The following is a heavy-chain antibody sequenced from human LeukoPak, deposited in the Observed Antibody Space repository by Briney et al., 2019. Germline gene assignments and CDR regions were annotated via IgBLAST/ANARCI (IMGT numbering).Heavy chain of an antibody. J-gene: IGHJ3*02. D-gene: IGHD4-23*01. CDR2: ISSSSSYI. Sequence: GGSLRLSCAASGFTFSSYSMNWVRQAPGKGLEWVSSISSSSSYIYYADSVKGRFTISRDNAKNSLYLQMNSLRAEDTAVYYCARRAAGGHDAFDIWGQGTMVTVSS. V-gene: IGHV3-21*01. CDR3: ARRAAGGHDAFDI. CDR1: GFTFSSYS.